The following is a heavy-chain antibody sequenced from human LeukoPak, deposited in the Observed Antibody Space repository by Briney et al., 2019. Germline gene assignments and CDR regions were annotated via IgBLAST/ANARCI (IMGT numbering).Heavy chain of an antibody. CDR2: IIPILGIA. Sequence: SVKVSCTASGGTFSSYAISWVRQAPGQGLEWMGRIIPILGIANYAQKFQGRVTITADKSTSTAYMELSSLRSEDTAVYYCARVITGYSSGWPYLDYWGQGTLVTVSS. D-gene: IGHD6-19*01. J-gene: IGHJ4*02. CDR3: ARVITGYSSGWPYLDY. V-gene: IGHV1-69*04. CDR1: GGTFSSYA.